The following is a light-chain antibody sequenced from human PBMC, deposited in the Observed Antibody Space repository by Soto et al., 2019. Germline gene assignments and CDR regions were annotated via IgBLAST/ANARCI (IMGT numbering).Light chain of an antibody. J-gene: IGKJ1*01. CDR2: GAS. CDR1: QSVSSN. V-gene: IGKV3-15*01. Sequence: VLTQSPGTLSLSPGERATLSCRASQSVSSNLAWYQQKPGQAPRLLIYGASTRATGIPARFSGSGSGTEFTLTISSLQSEDFAVYYCQQYNNWPGTFGQGTKV. CDR3: QQYNNWPGT.